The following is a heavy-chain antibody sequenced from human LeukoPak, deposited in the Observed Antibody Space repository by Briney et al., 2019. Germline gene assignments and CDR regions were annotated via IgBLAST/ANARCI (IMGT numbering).Heavy chain of an antibody. CDR3: ARDPGYCSGGSCVNRFDP. CDR2: ISYDGSNK. J-gene: IGHJ5*02. CDR1: GFTFSSYA. V-gene: IGHV3-30*09. Sequence: GGSLRLSCAAPGFTFSSYAMHWVRQAPGKGLEWVAVISYDGSNKYYADSVKGRFAISRDNSKNTLYLQMNSLRAEDTAVYYCARDPGYCSGGSCVNRFDPWGQGTLVTVSS. D-gene: IGHD2-15*01.